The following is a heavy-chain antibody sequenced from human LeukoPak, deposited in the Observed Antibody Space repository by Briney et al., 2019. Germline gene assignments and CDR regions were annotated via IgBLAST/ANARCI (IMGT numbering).Heavy chain of an antibody. J-gene: IGHJ4*02. CDR3: ARMYSSGWYYFDN. CDR1: GGSFSGYY. D-gene: IGHD6-19*01. V-gene: IGHV4-59*01. Sequence: SETLSLTCAVYGGSFSGYYWSWIRQPPGEGLEWIGYIYYSGSTNYNPSLKSRVTMSVDTSKNQFSLRLSSVTAADTAVYYCARMYSSGWYYFDNWGQGTLVAVSS. CDR2: IYYSGST.